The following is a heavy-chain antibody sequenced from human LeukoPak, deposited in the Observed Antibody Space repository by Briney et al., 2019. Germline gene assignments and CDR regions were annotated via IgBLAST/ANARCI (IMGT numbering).Heavy chain of an antibody. CDR3: ARGGVGATYFDY. D-gene: IGHD1-26*01. Sequence: ASVKVSCKASGYTFTGYYMHWVRQAPGQGLEWMGWINPNSGGTNYAQKFQGRVTMTRNTSISTAYMELSSLRSEDTAVYYCARGGVGATYFDYWGQGTLVTVSS. CDR2: INPNSGGT. J-gene: IGHJ4*02. CDR1: GYTFTGYY. V-gene: IGHV1-2*02.